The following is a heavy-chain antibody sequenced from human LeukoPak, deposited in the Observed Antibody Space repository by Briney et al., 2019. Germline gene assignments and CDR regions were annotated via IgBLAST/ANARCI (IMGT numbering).Heavy chain of an antibody. Sequence: GGSLRLSCAASGFIFSSYGMHWVRQAPGKGLEWVTFIRFDGSNTYYSDSVKGRFTISRDNSKNTLYLQMNSLRVEDTAVYYCAQGHSHTAMYFWGQGTLVTVSS. V-gene: IGHV3-30*02. D-gene: IGHD5-18*01. J-gene: IGHJ4*02. CDR1: GFIFSSYG. CDR2: IRFDGSNT. CDR3: AQGHSHTAMYF.